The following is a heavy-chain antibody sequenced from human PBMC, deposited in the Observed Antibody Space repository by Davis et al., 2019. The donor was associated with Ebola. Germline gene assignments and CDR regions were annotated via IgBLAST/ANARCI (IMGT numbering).Heavy chain of an antibody. CDR1: GFTFSSYW. D-gene: IGHD4-17*01. CDR3: AGGDYDPDY. Sequence: GESLKISCAASGFTFSSYWMHWVRQAPGKGLVWVSRINSDGSSTSYADSVKGRFTISRDNAKNTLYLQMNSLRAEDTAVYYCAGGDYDPDYWGQGTLVTVSS. J-gene: IGHJ4*02. V-gene: IGHV3-74*01. CDR2: INSDGSST.